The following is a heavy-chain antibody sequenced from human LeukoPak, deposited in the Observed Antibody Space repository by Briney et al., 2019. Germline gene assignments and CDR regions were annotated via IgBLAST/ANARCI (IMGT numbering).Heavy chain of an antibody. CDR1: GYTFTSYY. CDR2: INPSGGST. D-gene: IGHD3-10*01. V-gene: IGHV1-46*01. Sequence: ASVKVSCKASGYTFTSYYMHWVRQAPEQGLEWMGIINPSGGSTSYAQKFQGRVTMTRDTSTSTVYMELSSLRSEDTAVYYCARDLFHYYGSGSYWFDPWGQGTLVTVSS. CDR3: ARDLFHYYGSGSYWFDP. J-gene: IGHJ5*02.